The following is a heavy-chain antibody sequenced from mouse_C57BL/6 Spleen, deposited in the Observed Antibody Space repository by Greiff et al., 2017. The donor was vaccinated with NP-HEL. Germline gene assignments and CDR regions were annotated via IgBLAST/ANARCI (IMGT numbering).Heavy chain of an antibody. J-gene: IGHJ4*01. CDR3: ARRPGRGYAMDY. CDR2: IYPGDGDT. V-gene: IGHV1-80*01. Sequence: QVTLKESGAELVKPGASVKISCKASGYAFSSYWMNWVKQRPGKGLEWIGQIYPGDGDTNYNGKFKGKATLTADKSSSTAYMQLSSLTSEDSAVYFCARRPGRGYAMDYWGQGTSVTVSS. CDR1: GYAFSSYW. D-gene: IGHD3-3*01.